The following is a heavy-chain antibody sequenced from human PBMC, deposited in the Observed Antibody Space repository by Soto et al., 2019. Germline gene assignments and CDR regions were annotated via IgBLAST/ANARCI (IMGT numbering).Heavy chain of an antibody. J-gene: IGHJ4*02. V-gene: IGHV4-31*03. D-gene: IGHD4-17*01. CDR1: GGSSSSGGYY. CDR2: IYYSGST. CDR3: ATLFHDYGDYDDY. Sequence: SATLSLTCTVSGGSSSSGGYYWSWIRQHPGKGLEWNGYIYYSGSTYYNPSLKSRVTISVDTSKNQFSLKLSSVTAADTAVYYCATLFHDYGDYDDYWGQGTLVTVSS.